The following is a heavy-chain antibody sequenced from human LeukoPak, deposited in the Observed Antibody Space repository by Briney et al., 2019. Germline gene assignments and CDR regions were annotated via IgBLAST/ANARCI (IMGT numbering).Heavy chain of an antibody. V-gene: IGHV4-39*01. D-gene: IGHD3-22*01. J-gene: IGHJ3*02. Sequence: NPSKTLSLTCTVSGGSISSSSYYWGWIRQPPGKGLEWIESIYYSGSTYYNPSLKSRVTISVDTSKNQFSLKLSSVTAADTAVYYCARPDYYDSSDFYAFDIWGQGTMVTVSS. CDR1: GGSISSSSYY. CDR3: ARPDYYDSSDFYAFDI. CDR2: IYYSGST.